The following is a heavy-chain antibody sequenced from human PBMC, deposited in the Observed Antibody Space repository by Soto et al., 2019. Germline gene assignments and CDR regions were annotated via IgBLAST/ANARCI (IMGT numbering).Heavy chain of an antibody. V-gene: IGHV4-31*03. Sequence: QVQLQESGPGLVKPSQTLTLTCTVSGDSISTSGYYWSWIRQLPGKGLEWIGYIYYRGSTYYNPSLKSRVSMSEDTSKNHFSLKLRSMTAADTAVYYCARQLGHCINVICPENWFDPWGQGTLVTVSS. CDR2: IYYRGST. D-gene: IGHD2-8*01. CDR1: GDSISTSGYY. J-gene: IGHJ5*02. CDR3: ARQLGHCINVICPENWFDP.